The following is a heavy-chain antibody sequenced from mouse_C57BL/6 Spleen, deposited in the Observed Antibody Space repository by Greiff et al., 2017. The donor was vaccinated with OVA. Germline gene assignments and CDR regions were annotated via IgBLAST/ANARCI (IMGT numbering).Heavy chain of an antibody. J-gene: IGHJ4*01. D-gene: IGHD2-4*01. CDR3: ARSDYGYYAMDY. CDR2: ISSGSSTI. CDR1: GFTFSDYG. V-gene: IGHV5-17*01. Sequence: EVQRVESGGGLVKPGGSLKLSCAASGFTFSDYGMHWVRQAPEKGLEWVAYISSGSSTIYYADTVKGRFTISRDNAKNTLCLQMTSLRSEDTAMYYCARSDYGYYAMDYWGQGTSVTVSS.